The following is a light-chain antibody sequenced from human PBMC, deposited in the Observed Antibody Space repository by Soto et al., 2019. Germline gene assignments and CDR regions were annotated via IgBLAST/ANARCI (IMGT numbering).Light chain of an antibody. Sequence: IVMQQSPGTLSVSPGERVTLSCRPSQSVGRNLAWYQQKPGQAPRLLIYGASTRATGIPARFSGSGSGTEFTLTISRLQSEDFAVYDCQQYNNWPRTFGQGTKVDIK. J-gene: IGKJ1*01. CDR3: QQYNNWPRT. V-gene: IGKV3-15*01. CDR1: QSVGRN. CDR2: GAS.